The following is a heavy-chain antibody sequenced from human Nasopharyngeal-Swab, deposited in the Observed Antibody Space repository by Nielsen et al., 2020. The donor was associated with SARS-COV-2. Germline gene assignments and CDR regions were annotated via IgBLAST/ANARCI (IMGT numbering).Heavy chain of an antibody. CDR1: GFTFSSYS. CDR2: ISSSSSTI. V-gene: IGHV3-48*01. Sequence: GGSLRLSCAASGFTFSSYSMNWVRQAPGKGLEWVSYISSSSSTIYYADSVKGRFTTSRDNAKNTLYLQMNSLRAEDTAVYYCARDTSVDIVLLYYGMDVWGQGTTVTVSS. D-gene: IGHD5-12*01. J-gene: IGHJ6*02. CDR3: ARDTSVDIVLLYYGMDV.